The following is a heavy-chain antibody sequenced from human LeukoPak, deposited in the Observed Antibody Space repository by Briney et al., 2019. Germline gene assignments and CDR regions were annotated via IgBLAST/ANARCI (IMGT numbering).Heavy chain of an antibody. Sequence: ASVKVSCKTSGYTFTGSGFYIHWVRQTPGQGLEWMGWVNPNSGATHYAPNFKGRVTMTRDTSTATSYMELTGLRSDDTAIYYCARLRGNRACTFYYSPFEFWGQGTLITVSS. J-gene: IGHJ4*01. CDR3: ARLRGNRACTFYYSPFEF. CDR1: GYTFTGSGFY. CDR2: VNPNSGAT. V-gene: IGHV1-2*02. D-gene: IGHD3-10*01.